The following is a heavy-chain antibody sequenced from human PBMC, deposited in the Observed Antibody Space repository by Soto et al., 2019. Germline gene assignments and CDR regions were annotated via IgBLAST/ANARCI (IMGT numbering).Heavy chain of an antibody. CDR1: GFTFDDYA. CDR3: AKAIYDMTTVPQGAFDI. V-gene: IGHV3-9*01. CDR2: ISWNSGSI. J-gene: IGHJ3*02. D-gene: IGHD4-17*01. Sequence: EVQLVESGGGLVQPGRSLRLSCAASGFTFDDYAMHWVRQAPGKGLEWVSGISWNSGSIGYADSVKGRFTISRDNAKNSLYLQMNSLRAEDTALYYCAKAIYDMTTVPQGAFDIWGQGTMVTVSS.